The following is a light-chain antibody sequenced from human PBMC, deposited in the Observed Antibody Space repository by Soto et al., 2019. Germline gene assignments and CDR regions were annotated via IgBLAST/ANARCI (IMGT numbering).Light chain of an antibody. Sequence: EIVLTQSPATLSLSPGERATLSCRASQSVSSDFAWYQQRPGRAPRLLIYDASNRATGNPARFSGSGSGTDFTLSISSLEPEDYAVYYCQQRSNWPPYTCGQGTKLEIK. CDR1: QSVSSD. CDR3: QQRSNWPPYT. V-gene: IGKV3-11*01. J-gene: IGKJ2*01. CDR2: DAS.